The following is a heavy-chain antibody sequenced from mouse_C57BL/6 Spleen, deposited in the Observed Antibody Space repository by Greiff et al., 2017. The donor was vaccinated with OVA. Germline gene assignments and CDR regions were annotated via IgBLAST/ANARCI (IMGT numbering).Heavy chain of an antibody. D-gene: IGHD2-3*01. CDR2: INPSSGYT. CDR1: GYTFTSYT. J-gene: IGHJ2*01. V-gene: IGHV1-4*01. CDR3: ARHDGDFDY. Sequence: QVQLQQSGAELARPGASVKMSCKASGYTFTSYTMHWVKQRPGKGLEWIGYINPSSGYTKYNQKFKDKATLTADKSSSTAYMQLSSLTSEDAAVYYCARHDGDFDYWGQGTTLTVSS.